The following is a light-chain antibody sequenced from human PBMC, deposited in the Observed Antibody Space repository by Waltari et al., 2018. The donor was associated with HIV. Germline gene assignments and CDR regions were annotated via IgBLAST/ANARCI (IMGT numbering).Light chain of an antibody. Sequence: QSALTQPASVSGSPGQSITISCTGTRRDVGGYNYVSWYQQHPGKAPKLMIYEVSNRPSGVSNRFSGSKSGNTASLTISGLQAEDEADYYCSSYTSSSTPYVVFGGGTKLTVL. CDR2: EVS. V-gene: IGLV2-14*01. CDR3: SSYTSSSTPYVV. J-gene: IGLJ2*01. CDR1: RRDVGGYNY.